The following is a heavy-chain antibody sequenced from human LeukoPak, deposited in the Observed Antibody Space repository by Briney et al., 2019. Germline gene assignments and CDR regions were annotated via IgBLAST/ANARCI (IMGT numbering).Heavy chain of an antibody. CDR1: GYTFRSHG. CDR3: ARILGTTVDL. V-gene: IGHV3-33*01. CDR2: IWYDGSNQ. J-gene: IGHJ4*02. Sequence: RSVRLSCISSGYTFRSHGLLWVRQAPGKGLEWVAVIWYDGSNQYYGESVKGRLTISRDDSKNTLNLQTNNLRAEDTAVYYCARILGTTVDLWGQGTQVTVSS. D-gene: IGHD4-11*01.